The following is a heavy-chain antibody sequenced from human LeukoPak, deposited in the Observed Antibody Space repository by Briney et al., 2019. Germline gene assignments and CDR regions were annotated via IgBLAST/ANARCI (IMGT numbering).Heavy chain of an antibody. J-gene: IGHJ5*02. V-gene: IGHV4-34*01. CDR3: ARGPGYCSSTSCYTSWFDH. CDR1: GGSFSGYY. D-gene: IGHD2-2*02. Sequence: SETLSLTCAVYGGSFSGYYWSWIRQPPGKGLEWIGEINHSGSTNYNPSLKSRVTISVDTSKNQFSLKLSSVTAADTAVYYCARGPGYCSSTSCYTSWFDHWGQGTLVTVSS. CDR2: INHSGST.